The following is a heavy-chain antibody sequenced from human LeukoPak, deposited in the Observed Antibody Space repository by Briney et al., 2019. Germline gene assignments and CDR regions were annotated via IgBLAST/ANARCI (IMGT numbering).Heavy chain of an antibody. D-gene: IGHD1-26*01. CDR2: ISSSSSYI. J-gene: IGHJ4*02. CDR3: ARAENLVGAYGDFDY. V-gene: IGHV3-21*01. Sequence: GGSLRLSCAASGFTFSSYSMNWVRQAPGKGLEWVSSISSSSSYIYYADSVKGRFTISRDDAKNSLYLQMNSPRAEDTAVYYCARAENLVGAYGDFDYWGQGTLVTVSS. CDR1: GFTFSSYS.